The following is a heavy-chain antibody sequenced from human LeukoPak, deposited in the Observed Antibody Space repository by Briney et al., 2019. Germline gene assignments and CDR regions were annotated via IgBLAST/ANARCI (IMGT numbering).Heavy chain of an antibody. CDR3: TRDSGTTGVVKFDP. CDR2: INRSGST. Sequence: SETLSLTCAVYGWSFSGYYWSWIRQPPGKGLEWIGEINRSGSTNYNPSLKSRVTISVDTSKNQFSLRLTSVTAADTAVYYCTRDSGTTGVVKFDPWGQGILVTVSS. V-gene: IGHV4-34*01. J-gene: IGHJ5*02. CDR1: GWSFSGYY. D-gene: IGHD4-23*01.